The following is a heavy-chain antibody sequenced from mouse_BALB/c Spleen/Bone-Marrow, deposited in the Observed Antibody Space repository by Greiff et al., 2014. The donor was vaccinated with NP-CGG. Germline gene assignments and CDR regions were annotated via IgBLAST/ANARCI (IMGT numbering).Heavy chain of an antibody. Sequence: QVQLKQSGAELVKPGASVKLSCKASGYTFTNYYMYWVKQRPGQGLEWIGVINPSNGGNNFNEKFKSKATLTVDKFSRTAYMQLSSLTSEDSAVYYYTRCWDEAYWGQGTLVTVSS. D-gene: IGHD4-1*01. J-gene: IGHJ3*01. CDR3: TRCWDEAY. V-gene: IGHV1S81*02. CDR2: INPSNGGN. CDR1: GYTFTNYY.